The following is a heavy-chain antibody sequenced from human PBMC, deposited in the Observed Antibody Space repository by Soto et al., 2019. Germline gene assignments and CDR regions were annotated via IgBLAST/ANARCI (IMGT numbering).Heavy chain of an antibody. CDR3: ARDYYYDSRGHPGAYYYGMDV. D-gene: IGHD3-22*01. Sequence: SETLSLTCAVSGDSISRGYYWAWIRQPPGKGLEYIGSIYHSGTTYYNPSLMSRVTISVDTSKNQFSLQLSSVTAADTAVYYCARDYYYDSRGHPGAYYYGMDVRGQGTTVTVSS. J-gene: IGHJ6*02. V-gene: IGHV4-38-2*02. CDR2: IYHSGTT. CDR1: GDSISRGYY.